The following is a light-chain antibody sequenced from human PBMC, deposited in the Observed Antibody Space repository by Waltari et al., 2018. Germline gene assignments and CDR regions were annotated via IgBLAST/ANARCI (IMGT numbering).Light chain of an antibody. CDR3: SSYTTSSAPGV. CDR2: EVS. J-gene: IGLJ1*01. Sequence: QSALTQPASVSGSPGQSITISCSAPDSDVGAYDFVSWYQQHPGKAPHLIIYEVSNRPSGISNRFSASKSGNTASLTISGLQAEDEADYYCSSYTTSSAPGVFGTGTRVTVL. V-gene: IGLV2-14*01. CDR1: DSDVGAYDF.